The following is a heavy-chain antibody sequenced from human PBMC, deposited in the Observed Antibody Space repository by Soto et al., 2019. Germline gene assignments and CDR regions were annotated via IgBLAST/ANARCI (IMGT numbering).Heavy chain of an antibody. V-gene: IGHV4-34*01. J-gene: IGHJ4*02. D-gene: IGHD3-10*01. CDR3: ASGYGRNFDF. Sequence: QVQLQQRGAGLLKPSETLSLTCAVYGGSFSGYYWNWIRQPPGKGLEWSGEINHSGSTNYNPSLXRXAXIXXDTSKNQFSLKLSSVTAADTAVYYCASGYGRNFDFWGQGTLVTVSS. CDR2: INHSGST. CDR1: GGSFSGYY.